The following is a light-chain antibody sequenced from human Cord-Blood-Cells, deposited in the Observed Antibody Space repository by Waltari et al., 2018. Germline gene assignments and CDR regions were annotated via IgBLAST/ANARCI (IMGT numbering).Light chain of an antibody. CDR2: AAS. CDR1: QSISSY. CDR3: QQSYSTPYT. V-gene: IGKV1-39*01. J-gene: IGKJ2*01. Sequence: QMPPSPSSLSAAVGAEVTITCRASQSISSYLNWYQQKPGKAPKLLIYAASSLQSGVPSRFSGSGSGTDFTLTISSLQPEDFATYYCQQSYSTPYTFGQGTKLEIK.